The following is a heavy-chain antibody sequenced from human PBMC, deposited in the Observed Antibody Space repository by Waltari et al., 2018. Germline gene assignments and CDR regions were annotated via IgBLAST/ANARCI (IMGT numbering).Heavy chain of an antibody. CDR1: GGTFSSYA. J-gene: IGHJ4*02. D-gene: IGHD3-22*01. Sequence: QVQLVQSGAEVKKPGSSVKVSCKASGGTFSSYAISWVRQAPGQGLEWMGGIIPIFGTANYAQKFQGRVTSTADESTSTAYRELSSLRSEDTAVYYGAREMRTYYYDSSGYWYWGQGTLVTVSS. CDR2: IIPIFGTA. CDR3: AREMRTYYYDSSGYWY. V-gene: IGHV1-69*01.